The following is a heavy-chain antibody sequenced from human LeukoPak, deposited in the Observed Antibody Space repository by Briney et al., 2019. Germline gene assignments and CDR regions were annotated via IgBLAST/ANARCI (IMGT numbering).Heavy chain of an antibody. Sequence: GRSLRLSCAASGFTFSLYAMTWVRQAPGKGLEWVSQISAGTGVTYYAQSVRGRFTISRDDSKSTLYLHMSGLRGEDTAVYYCARDVLDVAAAGWGRPLDRWGQGTRVTVSS. D-gene: IGHD6-13*01. CDR3: ARDVLDVAAAGWGRPLDR. CDR1: GFTFSLYA. J-gene: IGHJ5*02. CDR2: ISAGTGVT. V-gene: IGHV3-23*01.